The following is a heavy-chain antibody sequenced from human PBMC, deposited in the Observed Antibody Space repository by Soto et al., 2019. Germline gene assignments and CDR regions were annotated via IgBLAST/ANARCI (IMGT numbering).Heavy chain of an antibody. CDR3: AKATSYGSGSYDYFDY. CDR1: GFTFDDYA. J-gene: IGHJ4*02. V-gene: IGHV3-9*01. CDR2: ISWNSGSI. D-gene: IGHD3-10*01. Sequence: GGSLRLSCAASGFTFDDYAMHWVRQAPGKGLEWVSGISWNSGSIGYADSVKGRFTISRDNAKNSLYLQMNSLRAEDTALYYCAKATSYGSGSYDYFDYWGQGTLVTVSS.